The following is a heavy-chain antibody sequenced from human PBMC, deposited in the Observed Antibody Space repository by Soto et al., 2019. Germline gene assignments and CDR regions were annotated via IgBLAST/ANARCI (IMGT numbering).Heavy chain of an antibody. CDR2: IWYDGSNK. CDR3: ARAIAARPPYYYYGMDV. J-gene: IGHJ6*02. Sequence: PGGSLRLSCAASGFTFISYGMHWVRQAPGKGLEWVAVIWYDGSNKYYADSVKGRFTISRDNSKNTLYLQMNSLRAEDTAVYYCARAIAARPPYYYYGMDVWGQGTTVTVS. D-gene: IGHD6-6*01. CDR1: GFTFISYG. V-gene: IGHV3-33*01.